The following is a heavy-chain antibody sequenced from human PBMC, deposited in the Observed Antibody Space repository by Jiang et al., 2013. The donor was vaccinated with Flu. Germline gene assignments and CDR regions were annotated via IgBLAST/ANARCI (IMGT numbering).Heavy chain of an antibody. CDR1: GVSVNSYY. V-gene: IGHV4-59*02. CDR2: SYYSGSS. D-gene: IGHD2-15*01. CDR3: AGFCSGGGCPDH. J-gene: IGHJ4*02. Sequence: PGLVKPSETLSLTCTVSGVSVNSYYWTWIRQPPGKGLEWIGYSYYSGSSRYNPSLKSRVTISVDTSKNQVSLKLSSVTAADTAVYYCAGFCSGGGCPDHWGQGTLVTVSS.